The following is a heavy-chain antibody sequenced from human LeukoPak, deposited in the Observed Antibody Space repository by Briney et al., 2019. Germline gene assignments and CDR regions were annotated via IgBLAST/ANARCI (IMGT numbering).Heavy chain of an antibody. Sequence: GGSLRLSCAASGFTFSSYAMSWVRQASGKGLEWVSAISGSGGSTYYADSVKGRFTISRDNSKNTLYLQMNSLRAEDTAVYYCAKDGFSSSWYYFDYWGQGTLVTVSS. CDR1: GFTFSSYA. CDR2: ISGSGGST. D-gene: IGHD6-13*01. CDR3: AKDGFSSSWYYFDY. V-gene: IGHV3-23*01. J-gene: IGHJ4*02.